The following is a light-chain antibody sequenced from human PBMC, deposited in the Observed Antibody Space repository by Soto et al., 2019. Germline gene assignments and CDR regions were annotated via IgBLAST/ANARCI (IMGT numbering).Light chain of an antibody. CDR3: QQYKNYSPST. V-gene: IGKV1-5*01. CDR1: QSIGNL. Sequence: DIEMTQSPSTLSASVGDRVTVTCRASQSIGNLLAWYQQKPGKATNLLISDASNLEIGVPSRFSGSGSETEFTLTITSLQPEDFATYYCQQYKNYSPSTFGQGTKLDI. CDR2: DAS. J-gene: IGKJ2*01.